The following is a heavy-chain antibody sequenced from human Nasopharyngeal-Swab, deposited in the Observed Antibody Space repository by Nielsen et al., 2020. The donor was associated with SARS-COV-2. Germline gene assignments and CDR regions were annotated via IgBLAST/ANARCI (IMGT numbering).Heavy chain of an antibody. Sequence: GESLKISCVASGFTFSNAWMSWVRQAPGKGLEWVARIRSKADGGTIDYAAPVKGRFTISRDDSKNTLFLQLNSLEIEDTAVYYCTRDGGAYDILTGSYKEEVFDIWGQGTMVTVSS. V-gene: IGHV3-15*01. J-gene: IGHJ3*02. CDR2: IRSKADGGTI. CDR3: TRDGGAYDILTGSYKEEVFDI. D-gene: IGHD3-9*01. CDR1: GFTFSNAW.